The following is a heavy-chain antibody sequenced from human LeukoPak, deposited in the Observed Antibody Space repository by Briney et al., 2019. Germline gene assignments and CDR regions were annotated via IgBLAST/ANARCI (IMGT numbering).Heavy chain of an antibody. Sequence: GGSLRLSCAASGFTFSSYSMNWVRQAPGKGLEWVSYISSSSSTIYYADSVKGRFTISRDNAKNSLYLQMNSLRAEDTAVYYCATLHVETDTNFDYWGQGTLVTVSS. CDR1: GFTFSSYS. CDR3: ATLHVETDTNFDY. V-gene: IGHV3-48*01. J-gene: IGHJ4*02. D-gene: IGHD1-1*01. CDR2: ISSSSSTI.